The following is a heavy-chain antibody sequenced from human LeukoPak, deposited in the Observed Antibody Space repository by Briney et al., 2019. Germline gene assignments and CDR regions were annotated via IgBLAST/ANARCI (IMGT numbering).Heavy chain of an antibody. CDR3: IGGSNMDY. D-gene: IGHD1-26*01. Sequence: GGSLRLSCAASGFTFSSYWMSWVRQAPGKGLEWVANIKQDGGEKYYADSVKGRFTISRDNARNSPYLQMNSLRAEDTAVYYCIGGSNMDYWGQGTLVTVSS. CDR2: IKQDGGEK. V-gene: IGHV3-7*01. J-gene: IGHJ4*02. CDR1: GFTFSSYW.